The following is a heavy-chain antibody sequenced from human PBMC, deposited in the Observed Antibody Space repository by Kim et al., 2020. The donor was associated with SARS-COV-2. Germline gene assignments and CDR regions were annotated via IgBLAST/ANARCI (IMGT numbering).Heavy chain of an antibody. CDR2: IYSGGST. CDR3: ARDSPDYYDSNYGMDV. CDR1: GFTVSSNY. D-gene: IGHD3-22*01. V-gene: IGHV3-53*01. J-gene: IGHJ6*01. Sequence: GGSLRLSCAASGFTVSSNYMSWVRQAPGKGLEWVSVIYSGGSTYYADSVKGRFTISRDNSKNTLYLQMNSLRAEDTAVYYCARDSPDYYDSNYGMDVWGKGPRSPSPQ.